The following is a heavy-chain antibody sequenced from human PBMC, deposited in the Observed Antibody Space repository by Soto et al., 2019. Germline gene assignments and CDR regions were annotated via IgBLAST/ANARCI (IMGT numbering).Heavy chain of an antibody. CDR2: ISAAGDP. CDR1: GFTFRNYD. CDR3: ARTDRDFYGLDV. J-gene: IGHJ6*02. V-gene: IGHV3-13*05. Sequence: EVQLVESGGGLVQPGGSLRLSCAASGFTFRNYDMHWVRQGTGKGLEWVSGISAAGDPDYADSVEGRFTISRENAQNSFFLQMTSLSVGDTAVYYCARTDRDFYGLDVWGQGTTVIVSS.